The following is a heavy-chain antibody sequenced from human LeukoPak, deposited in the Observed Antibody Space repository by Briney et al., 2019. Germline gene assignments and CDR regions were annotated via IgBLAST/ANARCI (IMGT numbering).Heavy chain of an antibody. CDR3: AKDLTAMVTGVDY. D-gene: IGHD5-18*01. CDR1: GGTFSSYA. CDR2: ITPIFGIA. Sequence: ASVKVSCKASGGTFSSYAISWVRQAPGQGLEWMGRITPIFGIANYAQKFQGRVTITADKSTSTAYMELSSLRSEDTAVYYCAKDLTAMVTGVDYWGQGTLVTVSS. J-gene: IGHJ4*02. V-gene: IGHV1-69*04.